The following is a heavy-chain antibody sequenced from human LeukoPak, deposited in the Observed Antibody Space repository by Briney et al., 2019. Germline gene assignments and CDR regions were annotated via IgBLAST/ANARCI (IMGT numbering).Heavy chain of an antibody. D-gene: IGHD1-1*01. J-gene: IGHJ4*02. CDR2: TSAYNGNT. CDR1: GYTFTSYG. V-gene: IGHV1-18*01. Sequence: ASVKVSCKASGYTFTSYGISWVRQAPGQGLEWMGWTSAYNGNTNYAQKLQGRVTMTTDTSTSTAYMELRSLRSDDTAVYYCARVSTGTTEFDYWGQGTLVTVSS. CDR3: ARVSTGTTEFDY.